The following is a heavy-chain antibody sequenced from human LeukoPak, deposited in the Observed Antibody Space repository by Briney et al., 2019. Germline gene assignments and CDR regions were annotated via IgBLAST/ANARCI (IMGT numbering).Heavy chain of an antibody. J-gene: IGHJ4*02. Sequence: ASVKVSCKASGYTFTSYYMHWVRQAPGQGLEWMGIINPSGGSTSYAQKFQGRVTMTRDTSTSTVYMELSSLRSEDTAVYFCARAYGYVSGSYFIFGDWGQGTLVTVSS. CDR2: INPSGGST. CDR3: ARAYGYVSGSYFIFGD. CDR1: GYTFTSYY. D-gene: IGHD1-26*01. V-gene: IGHV1-46*01.